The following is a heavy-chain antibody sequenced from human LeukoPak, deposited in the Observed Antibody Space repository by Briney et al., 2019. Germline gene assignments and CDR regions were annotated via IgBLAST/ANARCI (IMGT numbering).Heavy chain of an antibody. J-gene: IGHJ4*02. CDR3: VRTNPWDLTYYFDY. CDR2: IYYSGST. D-gene: IGHD1-14*01. Sequence: PSETLSLTCTVSGGSISSYYWNWIRQPPGKGLEWVGYIYYSGSTNYNPSLKSRVTISVDTSKNQFSLRLTSVTAADTAVYYCVRTNPWDLTYYFDYWGQGTLVTVSS. CDR1: GGSISSYY. V-gene: IGHV4-59*01.